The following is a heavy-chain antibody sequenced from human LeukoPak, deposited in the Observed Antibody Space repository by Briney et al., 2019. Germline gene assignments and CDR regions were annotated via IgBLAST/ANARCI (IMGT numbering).Heavy chain of an antibody. D-gene: IGHD4/OR15-4a*01. CDR1: GDSITSYY. CDR2: IYYSGST. CDR3: ARGAGWFDP. J-gene: IGHJ5*02. Sequence: SETLSLTCTVSGDSITSYYWSWIRQHPGKGLEWIGYIYYSGSTYYNPSLKSRVTISVDTSKNQFSLKLSSVTAADTAVYYCARGAGWFDPWGQGTLVTVSP. V-gene: IGHV4-59*06.